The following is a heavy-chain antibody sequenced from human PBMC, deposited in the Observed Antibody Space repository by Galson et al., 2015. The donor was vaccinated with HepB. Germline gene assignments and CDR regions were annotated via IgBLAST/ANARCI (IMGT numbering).Heavy chain of an antibody. CDR3: ARYPRYSYYAFDI. D-gene: IGHD1-26*01. CDR1: GFTFGSYS. J-gene: IGHJ3*02. Sequence: SLRLSCAASGFTFGSYSMNWVRQAPGKGLEWVSYISSSSSTIYYGDSEKGRFTISRDNAKNSLYLQMNSLRAEDTAVYYCARYPRYSYYAFDIWFQGTMVTVSS. CDR2: ISSSSSTI. V-gene: IGHV3-48*04.